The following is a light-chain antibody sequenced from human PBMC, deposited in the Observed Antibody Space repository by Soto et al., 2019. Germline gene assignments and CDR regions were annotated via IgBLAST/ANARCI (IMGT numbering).Light chain of an antibody. Sequence: ELVLTQSPATMSPSPGAIATLSCRASQSVSSNLAWYQQKPGQAPRLLIYDASSRATGIPDRFSGGGSGTDFTLTISRLEPEDFAVYYCQQFSSYPLTFGGGTKVDIK. V-gene: IGKV3-20*01. CDR2: DAS. J-gene: IGKJ4*01. CDR1: QSVSSN. CDR3: QQFSSYPLT.